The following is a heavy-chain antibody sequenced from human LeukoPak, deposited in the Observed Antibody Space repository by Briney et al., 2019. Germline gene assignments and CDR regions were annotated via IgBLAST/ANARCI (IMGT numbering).Heavy chain of an antibody. CDR3: ARQLGFWYFDL. CDR2: TWYDGSNK. V-gene: IGHV3-33*01. Sequence: GRSLRLSCAASGFTFSSYGMHWVRQAPGKGLEWVAVTWYDGSNKYYADSVKGRFTISRDNSKNTLYLQMNSLRAEDTAVYYCARQLGFWYFDLWGRGTLVTVSS. J-gene: IGHJ2*01. CDR1: GFTFSSYG. D-gene: IGHD1-1*01.